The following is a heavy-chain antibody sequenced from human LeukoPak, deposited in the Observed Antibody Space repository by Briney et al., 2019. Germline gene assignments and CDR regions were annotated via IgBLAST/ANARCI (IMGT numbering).Heavy chain of an antibody. Sequence: SETLSLTCTVSGGSIGWDYWSWIRQSAGKGPEWIGRIYKSGSTNYNPSFRSRVTMSVDTSKNQFSLSVTSVTAADTAVYYCAREEYFQDSNGYSYYFHSWGQGSLVTVSS. V-gene: IGHV4-4*07. CDR2: IYKSGST. J-gene: IGHJ4*02. CDR3: AREEYFQDSNGYSYYFHS. D-gene: IGHD3-22*01. CDR1: GGSIGWDY.